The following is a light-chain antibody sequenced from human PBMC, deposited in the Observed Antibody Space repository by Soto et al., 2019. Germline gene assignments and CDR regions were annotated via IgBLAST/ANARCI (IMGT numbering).Light chain of an antibody. CDR2: KAS. CDR1: QYISSW. CDR3: QQYNSQRT. J-gene: IGKJ1*01. V-gene: IGKV1-5*03. Sequence: DIQMTQSPSTLSASVGDRVTITCRASQYISSWLAWYQQKPGKAPKLLIYKASSLESGVPSRFSGSGSRTEFTLTISSLQPDAFASYYCQQYNSQRTFGPGTKVAIK.